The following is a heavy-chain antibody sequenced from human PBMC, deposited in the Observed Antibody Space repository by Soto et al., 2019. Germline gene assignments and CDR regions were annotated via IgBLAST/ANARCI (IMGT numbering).Heavy chain of an antibody. D-gene: IGHD6-13*01. J-gene: IGHJ6*03. CDR1: GYTFTSFI. CDR3: ARGLGRQQLGNYMDV. Sequence: QVQLVQSGAEVKKPGASVKVSCKASGYTFTSFIMHWVRQAPGQRLEWMGWINAGNGNTKYSQKFQGRVTITRDTSASTAYMELSSLRSEDTAVYYCARGLGRQQLGNYMDVWCKGTTVTVSS. V-gene: IGHV1-3*01. CDR2: INAGNGNT.